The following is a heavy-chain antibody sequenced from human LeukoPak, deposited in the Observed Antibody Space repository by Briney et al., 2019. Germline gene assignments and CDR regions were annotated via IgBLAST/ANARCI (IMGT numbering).Heavy chain of an antibody. CDR3: ARGSTESGGSALYYYYYMDV. V-gene: IGHV1-69*04. Sequence: GASVKVSCKASGYTFTGYYMHWVRQAPGQGLEWMGRIIPILGIANYAQKFQGRVTITADKSTSTAYMELSSLRSEDTAVYYCARGSTESGGSALYYYYYMDVWGKGTTVTVSS. J-gene: IGHJ6*03. CDR2: IIPILGIA. D-gene: IGHD2-15*01. CDR1: GYTFTGYY.